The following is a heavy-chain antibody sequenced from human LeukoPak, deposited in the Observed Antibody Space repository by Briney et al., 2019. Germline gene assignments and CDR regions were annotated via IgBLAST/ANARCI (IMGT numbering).Heavy chain of an antibody. Sequence: GRSLRLSCAASGFPFTSYAMSWVRQAPGNGLEWVSGISVSGSTTFYADSVKGRFTISRDNSNNTLYLQMNSLRGEVTAVYYCAKGGGGGSFDYWGQGSLVTVSS. CDR3: AKGGGGGSFDY. CDR2: ISVSGSTT. J-gene: IGHJ4*02. CDR1: GFPFTSYA. D-gene: IGHD2-15*01. V-gene: IGHV3-23*01.